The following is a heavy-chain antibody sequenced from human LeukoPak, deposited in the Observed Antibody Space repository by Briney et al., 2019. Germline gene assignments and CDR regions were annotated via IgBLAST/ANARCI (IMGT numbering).Heavy chain of an antibody. CDR3: AQCTVTREDY. Sequence: GGSLRLSCEASGFTFSSYAMSWVRQAPGKGQEWVSAISGSGGSTYYADSVKGRFTISRDNSKNTLYLQMNSLRAEDTAVYYCAQCTVTREDYWGQGTLVTVSS. CDR2: ISGSGGST. CDR1: GFTFSSYA. V-gene: IGHV3-23*01. D-gene: IGHD4-11*01. J-gene: IGHJ4*02.